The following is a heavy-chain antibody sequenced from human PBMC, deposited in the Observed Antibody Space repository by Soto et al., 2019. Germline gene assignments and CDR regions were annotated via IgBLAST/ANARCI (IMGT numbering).Heavy chain of an antibody. D-gene: IGHD2-21*02. J-gene: IGHJ6*02. Sequence: SETLSLTCAVSGGSIISSNCLIGFRHPPGKGLEWIGEIYHSGSTNYNPSLKSRVTISVDKSKNQFSLKLSSVTAADTAVYYCAGAVATDYYYYGMDVWGQGTTVTVSS. CDR2: IYHSGST. CDR1: GGSIISSNC. CDR3: AGAVATDYYYYGMDV. V-gene: IGHV4-4*02.